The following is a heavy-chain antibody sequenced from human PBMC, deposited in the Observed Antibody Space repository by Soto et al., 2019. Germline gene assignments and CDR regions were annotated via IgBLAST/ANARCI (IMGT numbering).Heavy chain of an antibody. Sequence: XGSLRLSCAAAGVTFSSYEMNWVRQAPGKGLEWVSYISSSGTTIYYADSMKGRFTISRDNAKNSLYLQMNSLRAEDTAVYYCVVLAILDWGQGTLVTVSS. J-gene: IGHJ4*02. CDR1: GVTFSSYE. D-gene: IGHD3-3*01. CDR2: ISSSGTTI. CDR3: VVLAILD. V-gene: IGHV3-48*03.